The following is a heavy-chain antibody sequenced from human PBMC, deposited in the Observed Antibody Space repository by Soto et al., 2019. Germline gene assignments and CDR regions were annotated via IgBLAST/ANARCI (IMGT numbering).Heavy chain of an antibody. J-gene: IGHJ5*02. D-gene: IGHD1-26*01. CDR3: ASSGGSYYLESWFDP. Sequence: GASVKVSCKASGGTFSSYAISWVRQAPGQGLEWMGGIIPIFGTANYAQKFQGRVTITADESTSTAYMELSSLRSEDTAVYYCASSGGSYYLESWFDPWGQGTLVTVS. CDR2: IIPIFGTA. CDR1: GGTFSSYA. V-gene: IGHV1-69*13.